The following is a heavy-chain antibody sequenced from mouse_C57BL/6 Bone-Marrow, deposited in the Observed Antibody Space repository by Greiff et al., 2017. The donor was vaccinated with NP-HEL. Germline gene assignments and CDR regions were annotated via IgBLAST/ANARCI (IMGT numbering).Heavy chain of an antibody. D-gene: IGHD5-5*01. Sequence: QVQLQQPGAELVMPGASVKLSCKASGYTFTSYWMHWVKQRPGQGLEWIGEIDPSDSYTNYNQKFKGKSTLSVDKSSSTAYMQLSSLTSEDSAVYYWARRDYPYAMDYWGQGTSVTVSS. J-gene: IGHJ4*01. V-gene: IGHV1-69*01. CDR3: ARRDYPYAMDY. CDR2: IDPSDSYT. CDR1: GYTFTSYW.